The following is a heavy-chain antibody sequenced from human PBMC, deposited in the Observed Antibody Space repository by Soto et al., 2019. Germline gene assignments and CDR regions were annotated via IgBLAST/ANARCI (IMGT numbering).Heavy chain of an antibody. CDR1: GFTFGDYP. J-gene: IGHJ4*02. V-gene: IGHV3-49*04. D-gene: IGHD3-22*01. Sequence: GGSLRLSCTASGFTFGDYPMSWVRQAPGKGLEWVGFLRSKTYGGTAEYAASVKGRFTISGDDSKTIAYLQMNSLKAEDTAVYYCTSLPTRGTMIAHWGQGTLVTVSS. CDR2: LRSKTYGGTA. CDR3: TSLPTRGTMIAH.